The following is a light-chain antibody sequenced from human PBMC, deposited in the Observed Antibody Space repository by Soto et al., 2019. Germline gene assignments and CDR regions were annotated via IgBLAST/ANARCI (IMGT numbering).Light chain of an antibody. CDR2: DAS. Sequence: EIVLTQSPATLSLSPGERATLSCMASQSVNFYLAWYQQKPGQAPRLLISDASSRATDVPDRFSGSGSGTDFSLTISRLEPEDFAVYYCQQYGDSPVTFGQGTKVDIK. CDR1: QSVNFY. V-gene: IGKV3-20*01. J-gene: IGKJ1*01. CDR3: QQYGDSPVT.